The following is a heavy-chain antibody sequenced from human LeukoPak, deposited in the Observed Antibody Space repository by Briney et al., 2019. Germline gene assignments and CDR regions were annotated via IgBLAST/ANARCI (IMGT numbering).Heavy chain of an antibody. Sequence: SETLSLTCAVYGGSFSGYYWSWIRQPPGKGLEWIGEINHSGSTNYNPSLKSRVTISVDTSKNQFSLKLSSVTAADTAVYCCARTVVVVEIYYYYYYGMDVWGQGTTVTVSS. CDR2: INHSGST. V-gene: IGHV4-34*01. D-gene: IGHD2-15*01. J-gene: IGHJ6*02. CDR3: ARTVVVVEIYYYYYYGMDV. CDR1: GGSFSGYY.